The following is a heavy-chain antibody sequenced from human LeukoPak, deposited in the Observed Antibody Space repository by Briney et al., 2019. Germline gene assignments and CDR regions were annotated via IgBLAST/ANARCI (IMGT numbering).Heavy chain of an antibody. CDR3: ARGGVGCFDY. V-gene: IGHV3-74*01. CDR2: INSDGSSA. Sequence: PGGSLRLSCAASGFTFSSYWMYWVRQAPGKGLVWVSRINSDGSSATYADSVKGRLTISRDNAKNTVYLQMNSLRAEDTAVYYCARGGVGCFDYWGQGALVTVSS. CDR1: GFTFSSYW. J-gene: IGHJ4*02. D-gene: IGHD6-19*01.